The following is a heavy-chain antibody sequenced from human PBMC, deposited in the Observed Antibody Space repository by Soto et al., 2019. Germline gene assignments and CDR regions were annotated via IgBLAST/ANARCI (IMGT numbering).Heavy chain of an antibody. CDR2: IIPIFGTA. Sequence: SVKVSCKASGGTFSSYAISWVRQAPGQGLEWMGGIIPIFGTANYAQKLQGRVTITADESTSTAYMELSSLRSEDTAVYYCARDLPNLGTGGDYWGQGTLVTVSS. V-gene: IGHV1-69*13. CDR3: ARDLPNLGTGGDY. D-gene: IGHD3-10*01. CDR1: GGTFSSYA. J-gene: IGHJ4*02.